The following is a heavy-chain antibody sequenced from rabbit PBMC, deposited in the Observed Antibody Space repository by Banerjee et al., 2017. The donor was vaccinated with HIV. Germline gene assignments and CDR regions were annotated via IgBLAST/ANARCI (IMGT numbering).Heavy chain of an antibody. CDR1: GFSFSSSYW. J-gene: IGHJ4*01. Sequence: QEQLEESGGDLVKPEGSLTLTCTASGFSFSSSYWICWVRQAPGKGLEWIGCISTGTSGKTSYASWATARFTISKTSSTTVTLQMSSLTAADTDTYFCARDPSYDEYGDSLYYFDLWGPGTLVTVS. V-gene: IGHV1S45*01. D-gene: IGHD2-1*01. CDR3: ARDPSYDEYGDSLYYFDL. CDR2: ISTGTSGKT.